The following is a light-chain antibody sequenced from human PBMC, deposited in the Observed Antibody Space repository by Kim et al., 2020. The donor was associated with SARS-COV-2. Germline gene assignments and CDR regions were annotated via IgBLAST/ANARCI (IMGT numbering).Light chain of an antibody. CDR1: QSVSNN. J-gene: IGKJ4*02. Sequence: EIVMTQSPATLSVSPGEGVTLSCRADQSVSNNLAWYQQQPGQAPRLLIHGASTRAAGIPARFSGSGSGTEFTLTISSLQSDDSAVYYWQQYNDWPLSTFGGGTKVDIK. CDR3: QQYNDWPLST. V-gene: IGKV3-15*01. CDR2: GAS.